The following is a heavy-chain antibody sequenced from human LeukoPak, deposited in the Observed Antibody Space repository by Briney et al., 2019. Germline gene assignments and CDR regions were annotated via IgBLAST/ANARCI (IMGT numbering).Heavy chain of an antibody. CDR1: GYTFTSYY. V-gene: IGHV1-46*01. J-gene: IGHJ5*02. CDR3: AKETPNTGWFDP. Sequence: ASVKVSCKASGYTFTSYYMHWVRQAPGQGLEWMGIINPSGGSTSYPQKFQGRVTLARDTSTSTIYMELSSLRSEDTAIYYCAKETPNTGWFDPWGQGILVTVSS. D-gene: IGHD1-14*01. CDR2: INPSGGST.